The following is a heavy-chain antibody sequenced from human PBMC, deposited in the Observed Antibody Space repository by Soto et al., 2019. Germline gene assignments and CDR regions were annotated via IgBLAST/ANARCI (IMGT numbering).Heavy chain of an antibody. D-gene: IGHD6-13*01. CDR3: ARRERAAGTDWWFDP. J-gene: IGHJ5*02. CDR2: IYYSGST. Sequence: QLQLQESGPGLVKPSETLSLTCTVSGGSISSSSFHWGWIRQPPGKGLEWIGSIYYSGSTYYSPSLKSRVTVSVETSRNQFALKLSSVTAADTAVYYCARRERAAGTDWWFDPWGQGTLVTVSS. V-gene: IGHV4-39*01. CDR1: GGSISSSSFH.